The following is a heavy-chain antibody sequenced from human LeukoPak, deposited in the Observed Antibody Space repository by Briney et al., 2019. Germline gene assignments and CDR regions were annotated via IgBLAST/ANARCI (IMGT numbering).Heavy chain of an antibody. Sequence: PSETLSLTCTVSGGSISSSSYYWGWIRQPPGKGLEWIGSIYYSGSTYYNPSLKSRVTISVDTSKNQFSLKLSSVTAADTAVYYCARDSGLSGYSYGYGYFDYWGQGTLVTVSS. CDR2: IYYSGST. CDR1: GGSISSSSYY. V-gene: IGHV4-39*07. CDR3: ARDSGLSGYSYGYGYFDY. J-gene: IGHJ4*02. D-gene: IGHD5-18*01.